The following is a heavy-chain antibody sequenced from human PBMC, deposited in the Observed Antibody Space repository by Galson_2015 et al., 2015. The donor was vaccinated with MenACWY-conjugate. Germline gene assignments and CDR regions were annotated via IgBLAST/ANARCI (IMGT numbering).Heavy chain of an antibody. CDR2: ISTTGGTT. CDR1: GITFSSYA. J-gene: IGHJ4*02. V-gene: IGHV3-23*01. Sequence: SLRLSCAASGITFSSYAMSWVRQAPGKGLEWVSSISTTGGTTYYADSVKGRFTISRDNSKNTLYLQMNSLRAEDTAVYYCARKGNGLDYWGQGALVTVSS. D-gene: IGHD2-8*01. CDR3: ARKGNGLDY.